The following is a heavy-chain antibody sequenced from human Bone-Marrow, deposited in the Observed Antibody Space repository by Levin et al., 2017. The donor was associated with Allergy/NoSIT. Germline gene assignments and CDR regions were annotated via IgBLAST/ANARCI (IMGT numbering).Heavy chain of an antibody. CDR1: GASIISSGNY. J-gene: IGHJ5*02. CDR2: ILYSGRT. V-gene: IGHV4-39*01. D-gene: IGHD3-10*01. Sequence: SETLSLTCSVSGASIISSGNYWGWIRQPPGKGPEWIGSILYSGRTYYTPSLKTRVTISIDTSKNQFSLQLNSVTAADTSVYYCAKHDGSVSLNWFDPWGQGTLVTVSS. CDR3: AKHDGSVSLNWFDP.